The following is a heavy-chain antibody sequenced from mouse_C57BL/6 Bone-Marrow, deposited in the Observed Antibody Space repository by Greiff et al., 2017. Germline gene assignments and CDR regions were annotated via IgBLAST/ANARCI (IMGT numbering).Heavy chain of an antibody. V-gene: IGHV1-81*01. CDR3: VRRRDYDYSWFAY. CDR1: GYTFTSYG. D-gene: IGHD2-4*01. CDR2: IYPRSGNS. Sequence: VQLQQSGAELVRPGASVKLSCKASGYTFTSYGISWVKQRPGQGLEWIGEIYPRSGNSYYNEKFKGKATLTADKSSSTAYMELRSLTSEDSAVYFCVRRRDYDYSWFAYWGQGTLVTVSA. J-gene: IGHJ3*01.